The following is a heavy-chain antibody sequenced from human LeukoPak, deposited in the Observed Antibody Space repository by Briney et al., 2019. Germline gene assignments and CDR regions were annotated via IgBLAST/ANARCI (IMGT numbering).Heavy chain of an antibody. CDR3: ARDLTQVVHDY. D-gene: IGHD2-15*01. V-gene: IGHV1-18*01. J-gene: IGHJ4*02. CDR1: GFTFTNYG. Sequence: ASVKVSCKAPGFTFTNYGISWVRQAPGQGLEWMGWISFYNGNTNYAQKFQGRVTMTADTSTGTAYMELRSLRSDDTAVYYCARDLTQVVHDYWGQGTLVTVSS. CDR2: ISFYNGNT.